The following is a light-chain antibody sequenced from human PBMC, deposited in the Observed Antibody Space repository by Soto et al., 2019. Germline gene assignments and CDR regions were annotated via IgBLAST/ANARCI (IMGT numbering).Light chain of an antibody. CDR3: QQYGTSEII. V-gene: IGKV3D-15*01. CDR2: GAS. Sequence: EVVMTQSPATLSVSPGERATLSCRASETVATNLAWYQQKPGQAPRLLISGASTRAAGIPDRFSGSGSETDFTLTISRLETEDFAVFYCQQYGTSEIIFGQGTRLEIK. J-gene: IGKJ5*01. CDR1: ETVATN.